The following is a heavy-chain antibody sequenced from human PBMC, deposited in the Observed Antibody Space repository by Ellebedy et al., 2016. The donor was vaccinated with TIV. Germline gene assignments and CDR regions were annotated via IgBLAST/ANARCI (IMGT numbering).Heavy chain of an antibody. CDR3: ARHGTVGPTDYYNYSGLDV. J-gene: IGHJ6*02. Sequence: MPSETLSLTCNVSGGSIDISTYYWAWLRQPPGKGLEWIGSIHYSGTTYYNPSLKSRVTISADTAKNQFSLTLKSVTAADTATYFCARHGTVGPTDYYNYSGLDVWGLGTTVTVSS. D-gene: IGHD1-26*01. V-gene: IGHV4-39*01. CDR1: GGSIDISTYY. CDR2: IHYSGTT.